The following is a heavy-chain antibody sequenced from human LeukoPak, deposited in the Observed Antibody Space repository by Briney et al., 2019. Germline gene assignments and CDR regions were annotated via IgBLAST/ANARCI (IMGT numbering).Heavy chain of an antibody. CDR2: IYPGNSDI. D-gene: IGHD2-2*01. Sequence: GEPLKISCKGSGYSFASYWIAWVRQMHGKGLEWLGGIYPGNSDITYSPSFQGQVTISADKSVSTAYLHWSSLKAADTAIYYCARHLSSISSCPNYWGQGNLVTVSS. V-gene: IGHV5-51*01. CDR1: GYSFASYW. J-gene: IGHJ4*02. CDR3: ARHLSSISSCPNY.